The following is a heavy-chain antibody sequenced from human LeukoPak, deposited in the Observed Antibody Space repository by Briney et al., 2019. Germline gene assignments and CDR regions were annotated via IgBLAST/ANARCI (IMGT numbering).Heavy chain of an antibody. CDR3: ARDHSSSSVHYYYMDV. J-gene: IGHJ6*03. Sequence: SVKVSCKASGGTFSSYAISWVRQAPGQGLEWMGGIIPIFGTANYAQKFQGRVTITADKSTSTAYMELSSLRSEDTAVYYCARDHSSSSVHYYYMDVWGKGTTVTVSS. CDR2: IIPIFGTA. CDR1: GGTFSSYA. D-gene: IGHD6-6*01. V-gene: IGHV1-69*06.